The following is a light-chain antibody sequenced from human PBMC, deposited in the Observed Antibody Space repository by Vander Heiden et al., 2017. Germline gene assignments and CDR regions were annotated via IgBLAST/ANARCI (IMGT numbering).Light chain of an antibody. J-gene: IGLJ3*02. CDR1: SSNIGRNY. V-gene: IGLV1-47*01. Sequence: QSVLTQPSSASGTPGQRVTISCSGSSSNIGRNYVFWYQQLPGTAPKLLIYRSNQRPSGVPDRFSGSKSGTSASLAISGLRSEDEADYYCAAWDDSLSGPVFGGGTKLTVL. CDR2: RSN. CDR3: AAWDDSLSGPV.